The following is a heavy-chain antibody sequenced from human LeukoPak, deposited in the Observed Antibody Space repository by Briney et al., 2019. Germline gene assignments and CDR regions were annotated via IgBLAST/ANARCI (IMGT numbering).Heavy chain of an antibody. Sequence: GGSLRLSCPASGFTLSSYWMSWVRQAPGKGLEWVANIKQDGSKKYYVDSVKGRFTISRDNAKNSLYLQMNSLRAEDTALYYCARNVLLWFGELSLSSWFDPWGQGTMVTVSS. V-gene: IGHV3-7*03. CDR2: IKQDGSKK. CDR3: ARNVLLWFGELSLSSWFDP. CDR1: GFTLSSYW. D-gene: IGHD3-10*01. J-gene: IGHJ5*02.